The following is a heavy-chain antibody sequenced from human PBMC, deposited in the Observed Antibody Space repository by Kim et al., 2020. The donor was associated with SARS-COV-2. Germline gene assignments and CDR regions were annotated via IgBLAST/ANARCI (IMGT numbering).Heavy chain of an antibody. CDR1: GFTFSTYG. D-gene: IGHD6-19*01. CDR3: AKGYTVAGKSHSFDY. V-gene: IGHV3-23*01. Sequence: GGSLRPSCAASGFTFSTYGMAWVRQAPGKGLEFVSIISNNGAGTFYADAVQGRSTISRDNSKNTLSLQMNSLRVDHTAGYFCAKGYTVAGKSHSFDYW. J-gene: IGHJ4*01. CDR2: ISNNGAGT.